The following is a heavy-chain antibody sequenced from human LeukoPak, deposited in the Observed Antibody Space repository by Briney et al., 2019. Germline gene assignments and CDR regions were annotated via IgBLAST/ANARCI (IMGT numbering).Heavy chain of an antibody. D-gene: IGHD3-10*01. CDR2: IYNSGNT. CDR1: GGSFSGYY. V-gene: IGHV4-59*10. J-gene: IGHJ5*02. CDR3: ARSGTYYNNWFDP. Sequence: PSETLSLTCGIYGGSFSGYYWSWIRQPAGKGLEWIGRIYNSGNTNYNPSLKSRVTISVDTSKNQFSLKLNSVTAADTAVYYCARSGTYYNNWFDPWGQGTLVTVSS.